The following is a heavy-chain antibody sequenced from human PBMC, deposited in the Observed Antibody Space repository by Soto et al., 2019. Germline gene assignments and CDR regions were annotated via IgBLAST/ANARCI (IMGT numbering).Heavy chain of an antibody. CDR2: INHSGST. CDR3: ARGPLLSSWFDYYYYGMDV. Sequence: SETLSLTCAVYGGSFSGYYWSWIRQPPGKGLEWIGEINHSGSTNYNPSLKSRVTISVDTSKNQFSLKLISVTAADTAVYYCARGPLLSSWFDYYYYGMDVWGQGTTVTVSS. D-gene: IGHD6-13*01. V-gene: IGHV4-34*01. CDR1: GGSFSGYY. J-gene: IGHJ6*02.